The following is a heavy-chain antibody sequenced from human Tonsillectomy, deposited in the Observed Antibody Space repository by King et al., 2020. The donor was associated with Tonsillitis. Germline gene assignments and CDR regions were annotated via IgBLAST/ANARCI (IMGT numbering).Heavy chain of an antibody. J-gene: IGHJ5*02. CDR2: ISSTGST. D-gene: IGHD4-17*01. CDR3: ARVVPCYGDSMVYH. CDR1: GGSIRNYY. V-gene: IGHV4-59*01. Sequence: VQLQESGPELVRTSETLSLTCTVSGGSIRNYYWTCIRQPPGKGLEWVGYISSTGSTKDNPSLKSRGTILVDTSKNQVSLRLTSVTAADTAVYYCARVVPCYGDSMVYHWRQGILVTVPS.